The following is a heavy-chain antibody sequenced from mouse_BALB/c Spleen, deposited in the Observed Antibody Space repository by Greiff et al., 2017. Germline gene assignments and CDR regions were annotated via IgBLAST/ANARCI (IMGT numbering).Heavy chain of an antibody. CDR1: GFTFSSYG. V-gene: IGHV5-6-3*01. CDR2: INSNGGST. Sequence: EVKLMESGGGLVQPGGSLKLSCAASGFTFSSYGMSWVRQTPDKRLELVATINSNGGSTYYPDSVKGRFTISRDNAKNTLYLQMSSLKSEDTAMYYCARDRDYYGSDWYFDVWGAGTTVTVSS. J-gene: IGHJ1*01. D-gene: IGHD1-1*01. CDR3: ARDRDYYGSDWYFDV.